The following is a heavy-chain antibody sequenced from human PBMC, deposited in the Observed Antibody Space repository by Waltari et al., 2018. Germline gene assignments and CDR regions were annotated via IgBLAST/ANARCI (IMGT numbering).Heavy chain of an antibody. Sequence: EVQLVESGGGSVQPGGSLRLSCATSGFPLSSYWMSWVRQAPGKGLEWVANIKKDGSDEYYVDSVRGRFTISRDNAKNSLYLQMNSLRPEDTAVYYCARDQWFAFDIWGQGTMVTVSS. J-gene: IGHJ3*02. V-gene: IGHV3-7*01. CDR2: IKKDGSDE. D-gene: IGHD3-22*01. CDR1: GFPLSSYW. CDR3: ARDQWFAFDI.